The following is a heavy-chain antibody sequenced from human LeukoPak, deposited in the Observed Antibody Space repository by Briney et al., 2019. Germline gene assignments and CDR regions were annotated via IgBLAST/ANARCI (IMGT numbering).Heavy chain of an antibody. Sequence: GGSLRLSCAASGFTVSRNYMPWVRQAPGKGLEWVSVIYSGGSTYYADSVKGRFTISRHNSHNTLYLQMNSLRAEDTAVYYCARAERAFFDYWGQGTLVTVSS. J-gene: IGHJ4*02. CDR2: IYSGGST. V-gene: IGHV3-53*04. CDR3: ARAERAFFDY. CDR1: GFTVSRNY.